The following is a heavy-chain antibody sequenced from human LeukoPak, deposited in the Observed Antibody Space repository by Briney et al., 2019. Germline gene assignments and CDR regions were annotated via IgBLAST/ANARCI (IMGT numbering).Heavy chain of an antibody. CDR3: ARHLAAAGASYLDF. J-gene: IGHJ4*02. D-gene: IGHD6-13*01. CDR2: ISRSGNP. CDR1: GFSIGSGYH. V-gene: IGHV4-38-2*01. Sequence: PSETLSLTCAVSGFSIGSGYHWGWVRQSPGPGLQWIGSISRSGNPYYNPSLMSRLTISIDTSGNQFSLRLSSLTAADPAVYYCARHLAAAGASYLDFWGRGTLLTVSS.